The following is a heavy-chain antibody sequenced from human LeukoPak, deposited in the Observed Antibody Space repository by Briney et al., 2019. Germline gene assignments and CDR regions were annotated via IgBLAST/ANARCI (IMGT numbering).Heavy chain of an antibody. Sequence: GGSLRLSCAASGFTFSSYSMNWLRQAPGKGLEWVSSFSRDGSYIYYADSVKGRFSISRDTAKNSLYLQMNSLGVDDTAVYYCARDHGRGSTYYFDYWGQGTLVTVSS. CDR3: ARDHGRGSTYYFDY. CDR1: GFTFSSYS. J-gene: IGHJ4*02. D-gene: IGHD3-10*01. CDR2: FSRDGSYI. V-gene: IGHV3-21*01.